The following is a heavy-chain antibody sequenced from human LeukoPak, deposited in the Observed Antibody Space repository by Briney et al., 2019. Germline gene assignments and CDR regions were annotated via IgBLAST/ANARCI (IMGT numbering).Heavy chain of an antibody. Sequence: PSETLSLTCAVSGASISSNNWWCWVRQPPGKGLEWIGEIYHSGSTNYTPSLKSRVTISIDKSKNQFSLKLSSVTAADTAVYYCAHISRGIAVPGTELWGQGTLVTVSS. D-gene: IGHD6-19*01. CDR2: IYHSGST. CDR3: AHISRGIAVPGTEL. V-gene: IGHV4-4*02. CDR1: GASISSNNW. J-gene: IGHJ4*02.